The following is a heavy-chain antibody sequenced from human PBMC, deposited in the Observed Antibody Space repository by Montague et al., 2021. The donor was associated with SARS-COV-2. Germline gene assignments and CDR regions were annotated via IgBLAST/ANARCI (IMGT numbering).Heavy chain of an antibody. Sequence: SLRLSCAASGFTFDDYAIHWVRQAPGKGLEWVSGISWNSGSIGYADSAKGRFTVSRDNAKNSLYLQMNSLRAEDTALYYCAKNIHVGGFGEQIDYWGQGTLVTVSS. J-gene: IGHJ4*02. CDR1: GFTFDDYA. CDR2: ISWNSGSI. V-gene: IGHV3-9*01. D-gene: IGHD3-10*01. CDR3: AKNIHVGGFGEQIDY.